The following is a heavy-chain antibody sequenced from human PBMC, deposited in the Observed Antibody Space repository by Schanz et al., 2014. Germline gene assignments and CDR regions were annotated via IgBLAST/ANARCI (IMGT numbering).Heavy chain of an antibody. CDR1: GFTVSRNY. Sequence: VQLVESGGGLVKPGGSLRLSCTASGFTVSRNYMSWVRQAPGKGLEWVSVIYSGGSTDYADSVKGRFTISRDNSKNTVHLQMNSLRAEDTAVYFCAKDRWRATVMVDAFDIWGQGTKVTVSS. CDR3: AKDRWRATVMVDAFDI. J-gene: IGHJ3*02. V-gene: IGHV3-66*01. CDR2: IYSGGST. D-gene: IGHD4-4*01.